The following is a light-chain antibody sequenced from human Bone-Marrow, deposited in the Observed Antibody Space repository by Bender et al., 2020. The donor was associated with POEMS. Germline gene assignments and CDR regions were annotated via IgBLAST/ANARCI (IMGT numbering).Light chain of an antibody. CDR1: SSDVGAYNY. CDR2: DVT. V-gene: IGLV2-14*03. Sequence: QSALTQPASVSGSPGQSITMSCSGTSSDVGAYNYVSWYQYHPGKAPKLMIFDVTKRPSGVSYRFSGSKSGNTASLTISGLQTEDEADYYCSSYTSSSTWVFGGGTKLTVL. CDR3: SSYTSSSTWV. J-gene: IGLJ3*02.